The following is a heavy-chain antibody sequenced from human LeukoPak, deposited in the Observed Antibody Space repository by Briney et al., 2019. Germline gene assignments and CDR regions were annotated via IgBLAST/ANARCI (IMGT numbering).Heavy chain of an antibody. CDR1: GYTFTSYG. J-gene: IGHJ4*02. V-gene: IGHV1-18*01. CDR2: ISAYNGNT. D-gene: IGHD6-19*01. Sequence: ASVKVSCKASGYTFTSYGISWVRQAPGQGLEWMGWISAYNGNTNYAQKLQGRVTMTTDTSTSTAYMELRSLRSAHPAVHYCPRDSIAVAGPSPFDYWGQGTLVTVSS. CDR3: PRDSIAVAGPSPFDY.